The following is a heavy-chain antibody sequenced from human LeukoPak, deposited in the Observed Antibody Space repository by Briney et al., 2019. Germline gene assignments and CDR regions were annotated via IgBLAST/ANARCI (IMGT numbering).Heavy chain of an antibody. CDR1: GFTFSDYY. CDR2: ISSSDSII. J-gene: IGHJ6*02. CDR3: ARSAPPPYYYYGMDV. Sequence: GGSLRLSCAASGFTFSDYYMSWIRQAPGKGLEWVSYISSSDSIIYYADSVKGRFTISRDKAKTSLYLQINSLRAEDTAVYYSARSAPPPYYYYGMDVWGQGTTVTVSS. V-gene: IGHV3-11*01.